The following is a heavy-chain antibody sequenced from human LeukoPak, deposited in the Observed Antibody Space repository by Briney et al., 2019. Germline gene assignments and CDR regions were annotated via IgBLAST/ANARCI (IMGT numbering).Heavy chain of an antibody. CDR3: ARGSAVLWFGEELDY. CDR1: GYTFTSYG. V-gene: IGHV1-18*01. J-gene: IGHJ4*02. CDR2: ISAYNGNT. Sequence: ASVKVSCKASGYTFTSYGISWVRQAPGQGLEGMGWISAYNGNTNYAQKLQGRVTMTTDTSTSTAYMELRSLRSDDTAVYYCARGSAVLWFGEELDYWGQGTLVTVSS. D-gene: IGHD3-10*01.